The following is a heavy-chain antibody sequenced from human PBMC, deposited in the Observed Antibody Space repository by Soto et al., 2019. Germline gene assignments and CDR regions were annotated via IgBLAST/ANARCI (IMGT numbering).Heavy chain of an antibody. J-gene: IGHJ5*02. D-gene: IGHD2-15*01. V-gene: IGHV3-53*01. CDR2: LHSDVST. CDR1: GFTVSSNS. Sequence: EMQLVQSGGGLIQPWGSLRLSCAVSGFTVSSNSITWVRQAPGQGLEWVSVLHSDVSTYYVDSVKGRFVISRDNSKKTVYLQMKSLRAEDTAIYYCARELGGSWYNWFDPWGQGTLVTVSS. CDR3: ARELGGSWYNWFDP.